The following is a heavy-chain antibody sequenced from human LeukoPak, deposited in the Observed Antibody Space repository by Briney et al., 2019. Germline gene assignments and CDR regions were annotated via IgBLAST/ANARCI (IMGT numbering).Heavy chain of an antibody. J-gene: IGHJ5*02. CDR3: ARSRRDPYDYDSSGYYVGGTDWFDP. V-gene: IGHV3-7*01. Sequence: AGGSLRLPCAASGFTFSSYWMSWVRQAPGKGLDWVANIKQDGSEKYYVDSVKGQFTISRDNAKNSLYLQMNSLRAEDTAVYYCARSRRDPYDYDSSGYYVGGTDWFDPWGQGTLVTVSS. D-gene: IGHD3-22*01. CDR1: GFTFSSYW. CDR2: IKQDGSEK.